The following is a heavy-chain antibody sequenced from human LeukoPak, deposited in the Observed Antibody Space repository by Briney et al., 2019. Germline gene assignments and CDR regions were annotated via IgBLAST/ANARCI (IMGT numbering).Heavy chain of an antibody. CDR1: GFTVSSNY. Sequence: GGSLRLSCAASGFTVSSNYMTWVRQAPGKGLEWVSVLYSNGDTYYADSVKGRFTISRDNSKNTLYLQLNTLRAEDTAVYYCARAAPTDSSARGAFDIWGQGTMVTVSS. J-gene: IGHJ3*02. V-gene: IGHV3-53*01. CDR3: ARAAPTDSSARGAFDI. CDR2: LYSNGDT. D-gene: IGHD3-22*01.